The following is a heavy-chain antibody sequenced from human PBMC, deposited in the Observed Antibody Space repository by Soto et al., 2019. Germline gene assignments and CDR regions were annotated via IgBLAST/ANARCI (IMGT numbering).Heavy chain of an antibody. D-gene: IGHD3-3*01. Sequence: SETLSLTCTVTGGAISGYYWTWIRQSDGEGLEWIGRIYSSGSTNYDPSLKSRVTISLDTSMNYFSLRLSSVTAADTAVYYCARGQRFSDWFDPWGQGTLVTVSS. CDR3: ARGQRFSDWFDP. CDR2: IYSSGST. CDR1: GGAISGYY. V-gene: IGHV4-4*07. J-gene: IGHJ5*02.